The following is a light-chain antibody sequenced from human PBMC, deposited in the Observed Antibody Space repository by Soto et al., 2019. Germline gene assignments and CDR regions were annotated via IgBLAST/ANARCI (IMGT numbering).Light chain of an antibody. CDR2: DVS. CDR3: SSYTSSSTL. J-gene: IGLJ2*01. CDR1: SSDVGGYNY. Sequence: QSALTQPASVSGSPGQSITISCTGTSSDVGGYNYVSWYQQHPGKAPKLMIYDVSDRPSGVSNRFSGSKSGNTASLTISGLQAEDEADYYCSSYTSSSTLCGGGTKVTVL. V-gene: IGLV2-14*01.